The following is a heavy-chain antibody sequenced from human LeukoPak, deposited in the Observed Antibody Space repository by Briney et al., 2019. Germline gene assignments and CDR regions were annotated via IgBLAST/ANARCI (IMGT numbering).Heavy chain of an antibody. CDR2: ISSSGSTI. CDR3: AKDYSNYDDYYYYYYMDV. J-gene: IGHJ6*03. V-gene: IGHV3-48*03. CDR1: GFTFSSYE. D-gene: IGHD4-11*01. Sequence: PGGSLRLSCAASGFTFSSYEMNWVRQAPGKGLEWVSYISSSGSTIYYADSVKGRFTISRDNSKNTLYLQMNSLRAEDTAVYYCAKDYSNYDDYYYYYYMDVWGKGTTVTVSS.